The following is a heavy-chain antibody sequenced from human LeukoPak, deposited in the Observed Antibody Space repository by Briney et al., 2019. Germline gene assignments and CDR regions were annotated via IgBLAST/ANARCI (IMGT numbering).Heavy chain of an antibody. Sequence: APVKVSCKASGYTFTGYYMHWVRQAPGQGLEWMGWINPNSGGTNYAQKFQGRVTMTRDTSISTAYMELSRLRSDDTAVYYCARGNVVVPAATYDNWFDPWGQGTLVTVSS. V-gene: IGHV1-2*02. CDR1: GYTFTGYY. D-gene: IGHD2-2*01. CDR2: INPNSGGT. J-gene: IGHJ5*02. CDR3: ARGNVVVPAATYDNWFDP.